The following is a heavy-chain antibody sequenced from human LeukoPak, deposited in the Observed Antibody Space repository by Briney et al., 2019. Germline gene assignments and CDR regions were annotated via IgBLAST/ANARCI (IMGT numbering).Heavy chain of an antibody. D-gene: IGHD2-21*01. CDR3: ARHGESPRTQYGQFDP. CDR1: GYSFTSYW. V-gene: IGHV5-10-1*01. Sequence: GESPKISCKGSGYSFTSYWISWVRQMPGKGLEWMGRIDPSDSYTNYSPSFQGHVTISAGKSISTAYLQWSSLKASDTAMYYCARHGESPRTQYGQFDPWGQGTLVTVSS. CDR2: IDPSDSYT. J-gene: IGHJ5*02.